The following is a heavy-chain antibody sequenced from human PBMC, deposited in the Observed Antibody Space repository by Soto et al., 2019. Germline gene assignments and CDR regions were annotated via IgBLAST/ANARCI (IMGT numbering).Heavy chain of an antibody. V-gene: IGHV3-30*18. D-gene: IGHD2-15*01. CDR3: AKDDDCSGGSCYGGQFDY. CDR2: ISYDGSNK. J-gene: IGHJ4*02. CDR1: GFTFSSYG. Sequence: GGSLRLSCAASGFTFSSYGMHWVRQAPGKGLEWVAVISYDGSNKYYADSVKGRFTISRDNSKNTLYLQMNSLRAEDTAVYYCAKDDDCSGGSCYGGQFDYWGQGTMVTVYS.